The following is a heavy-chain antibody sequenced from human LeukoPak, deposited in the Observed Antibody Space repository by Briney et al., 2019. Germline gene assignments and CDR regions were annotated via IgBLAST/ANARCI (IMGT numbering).Heavy chain of an antibody. CDR2: IQQDGSDK. D-gene: IGHD3-3*01. J-gene: IGHJ4*02. CDR1: GFTFTMYS. V-gene: IGHV3-7*01. Sequence: PGGSLRLSCAASGFTFTMYSMTWVRQAPGKGLEWVANIQQDGSDKYYVDSVKGRFTISRDNAKNSLYLQMNSLRAEDTAVYYCAREYDFWSGSLEGFDCWGQGTLVTVSS. CDR3: AREYDFWSGSLEGFDC.